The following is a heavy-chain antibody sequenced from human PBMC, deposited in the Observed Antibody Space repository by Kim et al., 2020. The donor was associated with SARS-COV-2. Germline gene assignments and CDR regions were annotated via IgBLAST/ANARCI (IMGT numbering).Heavy chain of an antibody. CDR3: ARGTRQWLSRHYYYYMDV. Sequence: SETLSLTCAVYGGSFSGYYWSWIRQPPGEGLEWIGEINHSGSTNYNPSLKSRVTISVDTSKNQFSLKLSSVTAADTAVYYCARGTRQWLSRHYYYYMDVWGKGTTVTVSS. CDR2: INHSGST. V-gene: IGHV4-34*01. CDR1: GGSFSGYY. J-gene: IGHJ6*03. D-gene: IGHD6-19*01.